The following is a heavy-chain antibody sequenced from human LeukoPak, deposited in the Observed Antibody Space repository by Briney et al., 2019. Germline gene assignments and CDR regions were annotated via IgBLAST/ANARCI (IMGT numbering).Heavy chain of an antibody. Sequence: PSETLSLTCTVSGASISSYYWSWIRQPAGKGLEWIGRIYASGSTNYKPSLKSRVTMSVDTSKNQFSLKLSSVTAADTAVYYCAREEYYDFWSGYPPGWFDPWGQGTLVTVSS. CDR2: IYASGST. J-gene: IGHJ5*02. D-gene: IGHD3-3*01. CDR1: GASISSYY. CDR3: AREEYYDFWSGYPPGWFDP. V-gene: IGHV4-4*07.